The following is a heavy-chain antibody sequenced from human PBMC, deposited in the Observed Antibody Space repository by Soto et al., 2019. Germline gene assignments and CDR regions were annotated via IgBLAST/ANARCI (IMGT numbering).Heavy chain of an antibody. V-gene: IGHV3-30*18. CDR1: GFTFSSYG. CDR2: ISYDGSDK. Sequence: QVQLVESGGGVVQPGRSLRLSCAASGFTFSSYGMHWVRQAPGKGLEWVAIISYDGSDKYYADSVKGRCTISRDSSKNTVYLEMNSLTTEDTAVYFCAKDNPAVDSWGQGTQVTVSS. CDR3: AKDNPAVDS. J-gene: IGHJ4*02.